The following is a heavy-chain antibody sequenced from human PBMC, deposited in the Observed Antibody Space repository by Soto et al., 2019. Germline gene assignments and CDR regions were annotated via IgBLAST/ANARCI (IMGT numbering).Heavy chain of an antibody. V-gene: IGHV3-21*01. CDR3: ARDPNPYCSGGSCYPTAYYGMDV. Sequence: PWVSLRLPCVSSELDFNSYSMSCVRQAQGKGLECVSSISSSSSYRYSADSVKGRFTISRDNAKNSLYLQMNSLRAEDTAVYYCARDPNPYCSGGSCYPTAYYGMDVWGQGTTVSVSS. CDR1: ELDFNSYS. J-gene: IGHJ6*02. CDR2: ISSSSSYR. D-gene: IGHD2-15*01.